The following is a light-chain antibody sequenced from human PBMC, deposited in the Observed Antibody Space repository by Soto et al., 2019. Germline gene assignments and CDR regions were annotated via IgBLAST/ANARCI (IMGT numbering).Light chain of an antibody. CDR2: GGS. CDR3: QDYGTSHPWT. CDR1: QNIRGNE. V-gene: IGKV3-20*01. J-gene: IGKJ1*01. Sequence: EVVLTQSPGALSLSPGEGVTLSCRASQNIRGNELAWYRQKRGQAPRLLMYGGSTRADGIPDRFSGRGTGTNFTLSSSILEHEDTAVYYCQDYGTSHPWTFGQGTKLEIK.